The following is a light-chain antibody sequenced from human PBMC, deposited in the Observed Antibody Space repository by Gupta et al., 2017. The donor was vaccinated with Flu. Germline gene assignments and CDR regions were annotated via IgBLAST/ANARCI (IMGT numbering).Light chain of an antibody. CDR1: QNCLDNVDSRNY. J-gene: IGKJ4*01. CDR2: GAS. V-gene: IGKV4-1*01. CDR3: QQYDSAPPT. Sequence: SLGETATIDYKASQNCLDNVDSRNYVDWYQQKPRQPPKLIISGASTRESGVPDRFSGSGSGTDFTLTITSLQAEDVAVYYCQQYDSAPPTFGGGTKVEI.